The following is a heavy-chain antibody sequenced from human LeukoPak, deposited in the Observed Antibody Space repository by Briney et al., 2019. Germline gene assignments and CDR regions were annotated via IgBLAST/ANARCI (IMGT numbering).Heavy chain of an antibody. CDR1: GYTFTSYD. D-gene: IGHD3-9*01. CDR3: AKAENYDILTGYAFDI. V-gene: IGHV1-8*01. Sequence: GASVKVSCKASGYTFTSYDINWVRQATGQGLEWMGWMNPNSGNTGYAQKFQGRVTMTRNTSISTAYMELSSLRSEDTAVYYCAKAENYDILTGYAFDIWGQGTMVTVSS. J-gene: IGHJ3*02. CDR2: MNPNSGNT.